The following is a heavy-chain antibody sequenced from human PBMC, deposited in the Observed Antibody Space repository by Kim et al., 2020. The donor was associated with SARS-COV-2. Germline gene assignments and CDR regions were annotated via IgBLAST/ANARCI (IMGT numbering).Heavy chain of an antibody. CDR1: GDSISAYY. V-gene: IGHV4-59*13. J-gene: IGHJ6*02. CDR3: AREGPAAPYYYFGVDV. CDR2: MYYSGTT. D-gene: IGHD2-2*01. Sequence: SETLSLTCTVSGDSISAYYWSWIRQPPGKGLEWIGYMYYSGTTKYNPSLKSRVTISVDTSKNQFSLKLSSVTVADTAVYYCAREGPAAPYYYFGVDVWGQGTTVTVSS.